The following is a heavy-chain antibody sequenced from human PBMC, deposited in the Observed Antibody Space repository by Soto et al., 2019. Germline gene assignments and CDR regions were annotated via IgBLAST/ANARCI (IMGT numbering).Heavy chain of an antibody. CDR3: AHTRTIAVAAPFDY. V-gene: IGHV2-5*02. Sequence: SGPTLVKPTQTLTLTCTFSGFSLSTSGVGVGWIRQPPGRALECLALIYWDNDKRYSPSLKTRLTITKDTSKNQVVLTMTNMDPVDTATYYCAHTRTIAVAAPFDYWGQGTLVTVSS. J-gene: IGHJ4*02. CDR1: GFSLSTSGVG. D-gene: IGHD6-19*01. CDR2: IYWDNDK.